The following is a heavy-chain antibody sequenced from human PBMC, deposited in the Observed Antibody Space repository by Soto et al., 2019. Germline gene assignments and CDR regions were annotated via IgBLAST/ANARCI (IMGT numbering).Heavy chain of an antibody. CDR3: ARGRVVGIVLVPAGSYYYYGMDV. Sequence: ASVKVSCKASGYTFTSYDINWVRQATGQGLEWMGWMNPNSGNTGYAQKFQGRVTMTRNTSISTAYMELSSLRSEDTAVYYCARGRVVGIVLVPAGSYYYYGMDVWGQGTTVTVSS. CDR2: MNPNSGNT. D-gene: IGHD2-2*01. V-gene: IGHV1-8*01. J-gene: IGHJ6*02. CDR1: GYTFTSYD.